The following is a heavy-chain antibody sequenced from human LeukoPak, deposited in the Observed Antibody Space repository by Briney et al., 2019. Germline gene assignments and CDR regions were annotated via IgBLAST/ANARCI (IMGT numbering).Heavy chain of an antibody. CDR2: IYYSGST. CDR3: ARDLTGTTDRYYYYMDV. Sequence: SETLSLTCTVSGGSISSGGYYWGWIRQHPGKGLEWIGYIYYSGSTYYNPTLKNRVTISVDSSKNQFSLKLSSVTAADTAVYYCARDLTGTTDRYYYYMDVWGKGTTVTVSS. V-gene: IGHV4-31*03. J-gene: IGHJ6*03. CDR1: GGSISSGGYY. D-gene: IGHD1-7*01.